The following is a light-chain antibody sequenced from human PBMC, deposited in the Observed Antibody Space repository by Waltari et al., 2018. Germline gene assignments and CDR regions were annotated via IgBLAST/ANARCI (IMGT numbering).Light chain of an antibody. CDR1: SSDVGGYNL. CDR2: DVT. J-gene: IGLJ1*01. Sequence: QSALTQFASVSGSPGQSITISCTGTSSDVGGYNLVSWYQQHPGRAPNLIIYDVTKRPSGVSYRLSGSKSCNTASLTISALQAEDEADYYCCSSAGSSSVFTVFGTGTTVTVL. V-gene: IGLV2-23*02. CDR3: CSSAGSSSVFTV.